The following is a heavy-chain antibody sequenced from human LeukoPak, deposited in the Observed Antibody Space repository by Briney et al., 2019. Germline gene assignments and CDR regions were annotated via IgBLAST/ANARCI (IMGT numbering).Heavy chain of an antibody. Sequence: PSETLSLTCTVSGRSISSSSYYWGWIRQPPGKGLEWIGSIYYSGSTYYNPSLKSRVTISVDTSKNQFSLKLSSVTAADTAVYYCARRRITGTTVFDYWGQGTLVTVSS. J-gene: IGHJ4*02. V-gene: IGHV4-39*01. D-gene: IGHD1-20*01. CDR1: GRSISSSSYY. CDR2: IYYSGST. CDR3: ARRRITGTTVFDY.